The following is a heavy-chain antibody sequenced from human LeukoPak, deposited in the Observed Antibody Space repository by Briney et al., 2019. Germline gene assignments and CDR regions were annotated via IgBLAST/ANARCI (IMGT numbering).Heavy chain of an antibody. V-gene: IGHV2-5*02. Sequence: SGPALVKPTQPLTLPCIFSGFSRSTSARAVAWIRHPPGKALEWLALLYWDDDKRYSPSLKSRLTITKDTSKNHVVLTMTNMDPVDTATYYCARSYYYSSGTYYNDYWGQGTQVTVSS. J-gene: IGHJ4*02. CDR2: LYWDDDK. D-gene: IGHD3-10*01. CDR3: ARSYYYSSGTYYNDY. CDR1: GFSRSTSARA.